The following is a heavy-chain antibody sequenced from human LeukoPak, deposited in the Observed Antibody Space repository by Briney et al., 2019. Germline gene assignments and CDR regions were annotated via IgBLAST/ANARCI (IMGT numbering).Heavy chain of an antibody. V-gene: IGHV3-74*01. CDR1: GFTFSAFW. Sequence: GGSLRLSCAVSGFTFSAFWMHWVRQAPWKGLVWVSRINSDDSRTTYADSVKGRFTISRDNAKNTLYLQMNSPRAEDTAVYYCARGLVHDTSGYYSDYWGQGTLVTVSS. CDR2: INSDDSRT. CDR3: ARGLVHDTSGYYSDY. J-gene: IGHJ4*02. D-gene: IGHD3-22*01.